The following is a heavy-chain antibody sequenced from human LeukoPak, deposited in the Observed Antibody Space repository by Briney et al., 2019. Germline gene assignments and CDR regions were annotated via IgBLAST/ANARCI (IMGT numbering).Heavy chain of an antibody. D-gene: IGHD6-19*01. V-gene: IGHV1-2*02. CDR3: ARGSGWPVFDP. Sequence: ASVKVSCKASGYTFTSYGISWVRQAPGQGLEWMGWINPNSGGTNYAQKFQGKVTMTRDTSISTAYMELSRLRSDDTAVYYCARGSGWPVFDPWGQGTLVTVSS. CDR2: INPNSGGT. CDR1: GYTFTSYG. J-gene: IGHJ5*02.